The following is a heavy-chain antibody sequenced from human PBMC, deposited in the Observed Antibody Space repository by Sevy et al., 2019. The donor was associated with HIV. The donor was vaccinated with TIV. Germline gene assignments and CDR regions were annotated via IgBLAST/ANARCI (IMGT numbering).Heavy chain of an antibody. J-gene: IGHJ4*02. CDR3: AREYDYSHYAFDY. Sequence: GGSLRLSCAASGFTFSDYYMTWIRQAPGKELEWVAYITSSGDTIYYADSVKGRFTISRDNAKNSLYLQMNNLRAEDTAVYYCAREYDYSHYAFDYWGQGTLVTVSS. V-gene: IGHV3-11*01. D-gene: IGHD4-4*01. CDR1: GFTFSDYY. CDR2: ITSSGDTI.